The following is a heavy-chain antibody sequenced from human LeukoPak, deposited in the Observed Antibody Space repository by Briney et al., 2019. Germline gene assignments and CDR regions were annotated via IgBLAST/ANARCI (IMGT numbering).Heavy chain of an antibody. J-gene: IGHJ6*02. CDR3: ARRGEMATIGPGDYYGMDV. Sequence: GESLKISCKGSGYSFTSYWIGWVRQMPGKGLEWMGIIYPGDSDTRYSPSFQGQVTISADKSISTAYLQWSSLKASDTAMYYCARRGEMATIGPGDYYGMDVWGQGTTVTVSS. V-gene: IGHV5-51*01. CDR1: GYSFTSYW. CDR2: IYPGDSDT. D-gene: IGHD5-24*01.